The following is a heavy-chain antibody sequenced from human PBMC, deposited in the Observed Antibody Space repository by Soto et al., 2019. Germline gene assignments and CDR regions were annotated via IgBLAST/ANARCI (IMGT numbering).Heavy chain of an antibody. CDR2: FYYSGSS. D-gene: IGHD4-17*01. CDR3: AXXXTTMYFDL. J-gene: IGHJ2*01. Sequence: QVQLQESGPGLVKPSQTLSLTCTVSGGSISSGGYYWSWIRQHPGKGREWIGYFYYSGSSYYNPSLKSRVSTSVDTSKNQFSLTLSSVTAADTAVXYXAXXXTTMYFDLWGRGTLVTVSS. CDR1: GGSISSGGYY. V-gene: IGHV4-31*03.